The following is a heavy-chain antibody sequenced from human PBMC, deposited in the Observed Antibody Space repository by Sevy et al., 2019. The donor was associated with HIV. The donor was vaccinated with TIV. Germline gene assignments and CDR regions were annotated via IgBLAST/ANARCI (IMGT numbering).Heavy chain of an antibody. J-gene: IGHJ5*02. Sequence: SETLSLTCGVHDGSFSGYYWNWIRQLPGKGLEWIGEINESGITYYNPSPKSRITISVDTSKKQCSLKLNSVTAADTAVYFCARSPPVVVVPGAPSWFDPWGQGTLVTVSS. CDR2: INESGIT. D-gene: IGHD2-2*01. V-gene: IGHV4-34*10. CDR1: DGSFSGYY. CDR3: ARSPPVVVVPGAPSWFDP.